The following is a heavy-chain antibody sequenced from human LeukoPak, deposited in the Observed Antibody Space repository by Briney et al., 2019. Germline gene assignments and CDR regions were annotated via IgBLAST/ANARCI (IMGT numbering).Heavy chain of an antibody. J-gene: IGHJ4*02. CDR2: INWNGGST. D-gene: IGHD3-22*01. V-gene: IGHV3-20*04. CDR1: GFTFDDYG. Sequence: GGSLRLSCAASGFTFDDYGMSWVRQAPGKGLEWVSGINWNGGSTGYADSVKGRFTISRDNAKNSLYLQMNSLRGEDTAVYYCARGWYYYDNSGHKYYFDYWGQGTLVSVSS. CDR3: ARGWYYYDNSGHKYYFDY.